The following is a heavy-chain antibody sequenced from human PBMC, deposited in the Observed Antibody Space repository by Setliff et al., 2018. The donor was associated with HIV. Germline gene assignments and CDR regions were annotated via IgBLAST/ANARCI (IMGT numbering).Heavy chain of an antibody. CDR1: GDSISSGDYY. CDR2: IYTSGST. D-gene: IGHD3-22*01. V-gene: IGHV4-61*09. CDR3: ARTQQTYYYDSSGYYFDY. Sequence: SETLSLTCTVSGDSISSGDYYWTWIRQPAGKGLEWIGHIYTSGSTNYNPSLKSRVTMSVDTSKNQFSLKLSSVTAADTAVYYCARTQQTYYYDSSGYYFDYWGQGTLVTVSS. J-gene: IGHJ4*02.